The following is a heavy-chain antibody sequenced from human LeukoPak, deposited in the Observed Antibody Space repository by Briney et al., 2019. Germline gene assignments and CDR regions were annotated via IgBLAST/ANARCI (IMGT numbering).Heavy chain of an antibody. CDR3: ARAESPSTYCSSTSCYYFDY. CDR2: IIPIFGTA. CDR1: GGTFSSYA. V-gene: IGHV1-69*13. Sequence: SVKVSCKASGGTFSSYAISWVRQAPGQGVEWMGGIIPIFGTANYAQTFQGRVTITADESTSTAYMELSSLRSEDTAVYYCARAESPSTYCSSTSCYYFDYWGQGTLVTVSS. J-gene: IGHJ4*02. D-gene: IGHD2-2*01.